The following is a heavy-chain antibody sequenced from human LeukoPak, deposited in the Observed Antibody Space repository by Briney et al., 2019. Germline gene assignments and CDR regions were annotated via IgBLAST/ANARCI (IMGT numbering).Heavy chain of an antibody. CDR3: ARHRGDDYYDSSGYYYFRAFDI. D-gene: IGHD3-22*01. J-gene: IGHJ3*02. Sequence: SETLSLTCAVSGYSISSGYYWGWIRQPPGKGLEWIGCIYRSGSTYYNPSLKNRVTKSVDTSKNQFSLKLSSVTAADTAVYYCARHRGDDYYDSSGYYYFRAFDIWGQGTVVTVSS. V-gene: IGHV4-38-2*01. CDR1: GYSISSGYY. CDR2: IYRSGST.